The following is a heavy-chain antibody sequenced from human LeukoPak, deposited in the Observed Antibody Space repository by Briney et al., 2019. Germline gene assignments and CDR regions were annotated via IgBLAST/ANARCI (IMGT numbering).Heavy chain of an antibody. J-gene: IGHJ5*02. V-gene: IGHV3-74*01. CDR3: ARDLGQYYDTSDNWFDP. D-gene: IGHD3-22*01. Sequence: GGSLRLSCAASGFTFSSYWMHWVRQAPGKGLVWVSRINSDGINTSYADSVRGRFTISRDNAKNTLNLQMNSLRAEDTAVYYCARDLGQYYDTSDNWFDPWGQGTLVTVSS. CDR1: GFTFSSYW. CDR2: INSDGINT.